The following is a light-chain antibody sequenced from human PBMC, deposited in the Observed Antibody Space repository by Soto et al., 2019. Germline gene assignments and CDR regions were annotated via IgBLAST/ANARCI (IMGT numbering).Light chain of an antibody. CDR2: GAS. Sequence: EIVLTPSPGTLYLSPGERATLSCRASQSVSSSYLAWYQQKPGQAPRLLIYGASSRATGIPDRFSGSGSGTDFTLTISRLEPEDFAVYYCQQYGSSPTFGGGTKVDIK. CDR3: QQYGSSPT. CDR1: QSVSSSY. V-gene: IGKV3-20*01. J-gene: IGKJ4*01.